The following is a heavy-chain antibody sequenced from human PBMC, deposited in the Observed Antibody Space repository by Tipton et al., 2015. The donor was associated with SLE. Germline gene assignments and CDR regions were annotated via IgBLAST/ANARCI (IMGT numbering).Heavy chain of an antibody. J-gene: IGHJ4*02. V-gene: IGHV4-34*01. D-gene: IGHD1-1*01. Sequence: TLSLTCAVYGGSFSGYYWSWIRQPPGKGLEWIGEINHSGSTNYNPSLKNRVTISVDTSKNQFSLKLSSVTAVDTAVYYCARLETGTTSNFDYWGQGTLVTVSS. CDR3: ARLETGTTSNFDY. CDR2: INHSGST. CDR1: GGSFSGYY.